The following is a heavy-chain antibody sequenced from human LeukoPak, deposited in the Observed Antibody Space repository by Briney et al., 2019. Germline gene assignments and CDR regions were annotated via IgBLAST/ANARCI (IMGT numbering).Heavy chain of an antibody. CDR2: ISGSAGST. CDR3: AKGVDGSVRSPDY. V-gene: IGHV3-23*01. CDR1: GFTFSTYW. Sequence: GGSLRLSCSASGFTFSTYWMSWVRQAPGKGLEWVSGISGSAGSTNNADSVKGRFTISRDNSKNTLYLQMNSLRVEDTAVYYCAKGVDGSVRSPDYWGQGTLVTVSS. D-gene: IGHD6-19*01. J-gene: IGHJ4*02.